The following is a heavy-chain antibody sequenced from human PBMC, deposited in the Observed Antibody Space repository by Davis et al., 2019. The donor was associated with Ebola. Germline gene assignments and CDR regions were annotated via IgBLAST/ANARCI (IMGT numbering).Heavy chain of an antibody. CDR1: GFTFSSYS. V-gene: IGHV3-48*04. D-gene: IGHD6-13*01. CDR2: ISSSGSTI. CDR3: ARELAAAGTRRSWFDP. J-gene: IGHJ5*02. Sequence: GESLKISCAASGFTFSSYSMNWVRQAPGKGLEWVSYISSSGSTIYYADSVKGRFTISRDNAKNSLYLQMNSLRAEDTAVYYCARELAAAGTRRSWFDPWGQGTLVTVSS.